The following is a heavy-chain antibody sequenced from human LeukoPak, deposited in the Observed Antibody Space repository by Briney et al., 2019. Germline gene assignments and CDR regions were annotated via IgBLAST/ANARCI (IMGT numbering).Heavy chain of an antibody. CDR1: GGTFSSYA. D-gene: IGHD4-17*01. Sequence: GASVKVSCKVSGGTFSSYAISWVRQAPGPGLEWMGGIIPIFGTANYAQKFQGRVTITTDESTSTAYMELSSLRSEDTAVYYCAREPFQGNYGFDYWGQGTLVTVSS. J-gene: IGHJ4*02. CDR2: IIPIFGTA. V-gene: IGHV1-69*05. CDR3: AREPFQGNYGFDY.